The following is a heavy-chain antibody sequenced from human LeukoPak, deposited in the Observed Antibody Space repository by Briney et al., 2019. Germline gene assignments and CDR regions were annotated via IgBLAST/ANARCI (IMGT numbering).Heavy chain of an antibody. Sequence: SETLSLTCTVSGDSISRGRYYWSWVRQPAGKELEWIGPIYASGKTDYNPYTPSLKSRVAMSLDTSKNQVSLYLTSVTAADTAMYFCARSFNEKYYFESWGQGTLVTVSS. D-gene: IGHD2-8*01. CDR2: IYASGKT. CDR1: GDSISRGRYY. V-gene: IGHV4-61*02. J-gene: IGHJ4*02. CDR3: ARSFNEKYYFES.